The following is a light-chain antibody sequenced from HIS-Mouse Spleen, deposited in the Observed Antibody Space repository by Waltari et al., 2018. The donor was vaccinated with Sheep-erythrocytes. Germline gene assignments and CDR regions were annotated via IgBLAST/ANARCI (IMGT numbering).Light chain of an antibody. CDR2: AAS. V-gene: IGKV1-39*01. J-gene: IGKJ4*01. CDR3: QQSYSTPPT. Sequence: DIQMTQSPSSLSASVGDRVTITCRASQSISSYLNWYQQKPGQAPKLLIYAASSLQSGVPSRFSGSGSGTDFTLTISSLQPEDFATYYCQQSYSTPPTFGGGTK. CDR1: QSISSY.